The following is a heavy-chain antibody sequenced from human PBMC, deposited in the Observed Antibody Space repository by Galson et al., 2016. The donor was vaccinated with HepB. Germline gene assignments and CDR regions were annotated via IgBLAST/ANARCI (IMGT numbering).Heavy chain of an antibody. Sequence: SLRLSCAASGFTFNNYDMQWVRQSPGKGLEWVAGISFDGRNSYYADSVKGRFIISRDSSKKTVYLQMNSLKVEDTAVYFCTSRPPPYGDYPLDYWGQGTLVTVSS. J-gene: IGHJ4*02. V-gene: IGHV3-30*03. CDR3: TSRPPPYGDYPLDY. D-gene: IGHD4-17*01. CDR2: ISFDGRNS. CDR1: GFTFNNYD.